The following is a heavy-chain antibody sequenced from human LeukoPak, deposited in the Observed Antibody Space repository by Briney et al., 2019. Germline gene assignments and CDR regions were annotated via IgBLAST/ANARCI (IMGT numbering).Heavy chain of an antibody. CDR1: GYVFASHW. V-gene: IGHV1-2*02. D-gene: IGHD2-2*01. CDR2: IKPDSDAT. J-gene: IGHJ4*02. Sequence: GASVKVSCKASGYVFASHWLHWVRRAPGQGLEWVGYIKPDSDATDLAQRFQGRVTLTRDTSISTAYLELNGLTADDTAVYFCAKDDPHQRFDNWGQGTLVTVSS. CDR3: AKDDPHQRFDN.